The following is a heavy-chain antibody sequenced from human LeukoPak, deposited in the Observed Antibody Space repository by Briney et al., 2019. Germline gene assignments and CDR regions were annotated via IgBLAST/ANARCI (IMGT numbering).Heavy chain of an antibody. CDR2: ISSSGSTI. CDR1: GFTFSSYE. Sequence: PGGXLRLSCAASGFTFSSYEMNWVRQAPGKGLEGVSYISSSGSTIYYADSVKGRFTISRDNAKNSLYLQMNSLRAEDTAVYYCARDPLRYFDWLPPSFDYWGQGTLVTVSS. CDR3: ARDPLRYFDWLPPSFDY. V-gene: IGHV3-48*03. D-gene: IGHD3-9*01. J-gene: IGHJ4*02.